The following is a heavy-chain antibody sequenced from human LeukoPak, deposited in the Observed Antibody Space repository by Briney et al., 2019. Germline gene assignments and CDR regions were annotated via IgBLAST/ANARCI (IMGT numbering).Heavy chain of an antibody. D-gene: IGHD2-8*01. CDR3: STDPRLLIY. V-gene: IGHV3-11*01. CDR1: GGSISSNSYY. CDR2: ISGSGSDM. Sequence: LSLTCTVSGGSISSNSYYWGWIRQTPGKGLEWLAYISGSGSDMYYADSVKGRFTISRDNAKNSLYLQMNSLRPDDTALYYCSTDPRLLIYWGHGTLVTVSS. J-gene: IGHJ4*01.